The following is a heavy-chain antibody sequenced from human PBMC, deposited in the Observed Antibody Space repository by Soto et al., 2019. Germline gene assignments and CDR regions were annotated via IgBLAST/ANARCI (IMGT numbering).Heavy chain of an antibody. D-gene: IGHD5-18*01. CDR1: GFIFNNYG. CDR3: AREGYVDTAMVIPYFDY. CDR2: IWYDGSNK. J-gene: IGHJ4*02. V-gene: IGHV3-33*01. Sequence: QVQLVESGGGVVQPGRSLRLSCVASGFIFNNYGMHWVRQAPGKGLEWVAVIWYDGSNKYYADSVKGRFTISRDNSKNTLYVQMNVLRAEDTVVYYCAREGYVDTAMVIPYFDYWGQGTLVTVSS.